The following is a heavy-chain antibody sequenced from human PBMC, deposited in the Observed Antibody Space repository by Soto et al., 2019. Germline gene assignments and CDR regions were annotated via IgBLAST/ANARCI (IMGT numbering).Heavy chain of an antibody. CDR3: AKDLGRGVIGW. CDR1: GFTFSSYG. J-gene: IGHJ4*02. D-gene: IGHD3-10*01. V-gene: IGHV3-30*18. Sequence: QVQLVESGGGVVQPGRSLRLSCAASGFTFSSYGMHWVRQAPGKGLEWVAVISYDGSNKYYADSVKGRFTISRDNSKNKLDLQMNSLRAEDTAGYYCAKDLGRGVIGWWGQGTLVTVSS. CDR2: ISYDGSNK.